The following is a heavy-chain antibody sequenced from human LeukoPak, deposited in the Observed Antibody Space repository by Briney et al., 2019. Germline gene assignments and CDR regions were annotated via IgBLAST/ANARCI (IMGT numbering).Heavy chain of an antibody. CDR3: ARRPAGSYGDY. V-gene: IGHV4-34*01. D-gene: IGHD3-10*01. J-gene: IGHJ4*02. CDR1: GGSFSGYY. Sequence: SETLSLTCAVYGGSFSGYYWSWIRQPPGKGLEWIGEINHSGSTNYNPSLKSRVTISVDTSKNQFSLKLSSVTAADTAVYYCARRPAGSYGDYWGQGTLVTVSS. CDR2: INHSGST.